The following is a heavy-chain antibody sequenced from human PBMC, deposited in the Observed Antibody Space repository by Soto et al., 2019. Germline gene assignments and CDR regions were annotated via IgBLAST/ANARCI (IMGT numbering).Heavy chain of an antibody. D-gene: IGHD3-3*01. CDR2: IYYSGGT. CDR3: ARGDFWSGDFDY. Sequence: SEPLSLTGTVYGGSISISSYYWGWIRQPPGKGLEWIGSIYYSGGTYYNPSLKSRVTISVDTSKNQFSLKLSSVTAADTAVYYCARGDFWSGDFDYWGQGTLVTVSS. CDR1: GGSISISSYY. V-gene: IGHV4-39*01. J-gene: IGHJ4*02.